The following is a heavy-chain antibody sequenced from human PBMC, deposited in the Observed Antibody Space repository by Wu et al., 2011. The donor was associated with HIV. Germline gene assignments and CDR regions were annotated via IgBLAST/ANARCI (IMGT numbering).Heavy chain of an antibody. J-gene: IGHJ4*02. CDR1: GYTFTSFD. V-gene: IGHV1-8*03. D-gene: IGHD3-16*01. CDR2: MNPNSGNT. CDR3: ARARTFGVLYYFDY. Sequence: QVQLVQSGAEVKKPGASVKVSCKTSGYTFTSFDINWVRQVTGQGLEWMGWMNPNSGNTGYAQKFQDRVTITADKSTSTGYLELSSLKSDDTAVYYCARARTFGVLYYFDYWGQGTLVTVSS.